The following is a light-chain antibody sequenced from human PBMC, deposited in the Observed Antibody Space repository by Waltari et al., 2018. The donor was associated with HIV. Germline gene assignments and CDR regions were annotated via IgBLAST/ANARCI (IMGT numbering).Light chain of an antibody. J-gene: IGLJ1*01. V-gene: IGLV2-23*02. Sequence: QSALTQPASVSGSPGQSITFSCIGTSSDVGAYNSVPWYQQLPGKAPRLMIYDVSKRPSGVSNRFSGSKSGNTASLTISGLQADDEADYYCCSYAGSSTYVFGTGTKVTVL. CDR1: SSDVGAYNS. CDR2: DVS. CDR3: CSYAGSSTYV.